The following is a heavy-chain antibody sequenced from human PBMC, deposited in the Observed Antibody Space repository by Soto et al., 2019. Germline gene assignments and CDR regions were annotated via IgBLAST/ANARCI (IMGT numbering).Heavy chain of an antibody. CDR2: NYYSGIT. D-gene: IGHD6-6*01. J-gene: IGHJ6*02. CDR3: ARGSSIAGLYYGMDV. CDR1: GGSISSGGYY. V-gene: IGHV4-31*03. Sequence: SETLSLTCPVSGGSISSGGYYWTWILHHPGKGLEWIGYNYYSGITYYNPSLKSRVTISLDTAKNQFSLKLSSVTAADTAVYYCARGSSIAGLYYGMDVCGQGTTVTVSS.